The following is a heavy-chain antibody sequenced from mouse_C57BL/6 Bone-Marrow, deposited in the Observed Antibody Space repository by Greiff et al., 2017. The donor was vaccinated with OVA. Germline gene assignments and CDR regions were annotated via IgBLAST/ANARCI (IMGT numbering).Heavy chain of an antibody. D-gene: IGHD1-1*01. CDR1: GYAFSSYW. V-gene: IGHV1-80*01. CDR2: LYPGDGDT. J-gene: IGHJ2*01. Sequence: QVQLQQSGAELVKPGASVKISCKASGYAFSSYWMNWVKQRPGKGLEWIGQLYPGDGDTNYNGKFKGKATLTADKSSSTAYMQLSSLTSEDSAVYFCARNYYGSSYDYFDYWGQGTTLTVSS. CDR3: ARNYYGSSYDYFDY.